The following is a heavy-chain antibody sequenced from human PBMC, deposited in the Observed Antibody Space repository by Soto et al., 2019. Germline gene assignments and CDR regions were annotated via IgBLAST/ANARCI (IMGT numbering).Heavy chain of an antibody. CDR1: GGSIGSGGYS. CDR3: ARGMTTVPTLDY. J-gene: IGHJ4*02. CDR2: IYHSGST. D-gene: IGHD4-4*01. Sequence: PSETLSLTCAVSGGSIGSGGYSWSWIRQPPGKGLEWIGYIYHSGSTYYNTSLKSRVTISVDRSKNQFSLKLSSVTAADTAVYYCARGMTTVPTLDYWGKETLVTVSS. V-gene: IGHV4-30-2*01.